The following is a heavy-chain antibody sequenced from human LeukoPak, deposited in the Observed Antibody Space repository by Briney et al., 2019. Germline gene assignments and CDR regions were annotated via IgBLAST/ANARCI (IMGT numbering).Heavy chain of an antibody. CDR1: GYTFTSYG. CDR3: ARDNSVGDIAWWFDP. D-gene: IGHD3-16*02. V-gene: IGHV1-18*01. CDR2: ISAYNGNT. Sequence: ASVKVSCKASGYTFTSYGISWVRQAPGQGLEWMGWISAYNGNTNYAQKFQGRVTMTRDTSINTVYMELSRLRSDDTAVYYCARDNSVGDIAWWFDPWGQGTLVTVSS. J-gene: IGHJ5*02.